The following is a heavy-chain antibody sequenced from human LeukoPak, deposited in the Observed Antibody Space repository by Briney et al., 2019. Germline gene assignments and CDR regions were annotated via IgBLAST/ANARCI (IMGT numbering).Heavy chain of an antibody. D-gene: IGHD6-19*01. Sequence: GGSLRLSCAASGFTFSSYGMHWVRQAPGKGLEWVAVISYDGSNKYYADSVKGRFTISRDNSKNTLYLQMNSLRAEDTAVYYCAGDKSVAPSTPGYYGMDVWGQGTTVTVSS. J-gene: IGHJ6*02. CDR1: GFTFSSYG. CDR3: AGDKSVAPSTPGYYGMDV. CDR2: ISYDGSNK. V-gene: IGHV3-30*03.